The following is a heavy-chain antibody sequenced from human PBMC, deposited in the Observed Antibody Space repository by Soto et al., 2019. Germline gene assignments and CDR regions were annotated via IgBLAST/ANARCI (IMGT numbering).Heavy chain of an antibody. J-gene: IGHJ6*03. D-gene: IGHD6-13*01. V-gene: IGHV1-24*01. CDR1: GYTLTELS. Sequence: ASVKVSCKVSGYTLTELSMHWVRQAPGKGLEWMGGFDPEDGETIYAQKFQGRVTMTEDTSTDTAYMELSSLRSEDTAVYYCATITGYHYYYYMDVWGKGTTVTVSS. CDR3: ATITGYHYYYYMDV. CDR2: FDPEDGET.